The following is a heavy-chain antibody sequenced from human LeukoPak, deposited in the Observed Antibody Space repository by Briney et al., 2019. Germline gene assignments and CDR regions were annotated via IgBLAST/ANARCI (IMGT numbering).Heavy chain of an antibody. J-gene: IGHJ3*02. V-gene: IGHV3-74*01. CDR3: ARRPLESGAFDI. Sequence: QPGGSLRLSCAASGFTFSNYWMHWVRQAPGKGLVWVSRINSDGINTSYADSVKGRFTISRDNSKNTLYLQMNSLRAEDTAVYYCARRPLESGAFDIWGQGTMVTVSS. CDR2: INSDGINT. CDR1: GFTFSNYW.